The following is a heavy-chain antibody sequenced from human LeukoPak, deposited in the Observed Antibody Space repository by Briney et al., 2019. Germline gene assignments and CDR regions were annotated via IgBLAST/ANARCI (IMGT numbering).Heavy chain of an antibody. CDR1: GGSISSGSYY. V-gene: IGHV4-61*02. D-gene: IGHD3-10*01. CDR2: IYTSGST. Sequence: SETLSLTCTVSGGSISSGSYYWSWIRQPAGKGLEWIGRIYTSGSTNYNPSLKSRVTISVDTSKNQFSLKLSSVTAADTAVYYCARDYYGSGSYTNYYYYYMDVWGEGTTVTVSS. CDR3: ARDYYGSGSYTNYYYYYMDV. J-gene: IGHJ6*03.